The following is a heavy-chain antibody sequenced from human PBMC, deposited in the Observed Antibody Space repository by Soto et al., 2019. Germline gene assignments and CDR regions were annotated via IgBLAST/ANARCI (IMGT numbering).Heavy chain of an antibody. CDR3: AKDLGLVGASHSLDF. Sequence: EVQLLESGGGLVQPGGSLRLSCAASEFTFSSYAMNWVRQAPGKGLEWVSVISGSGDSTDYADSVKGRFTISRDNSKNTLFLQMNSLGAEDTAVYYCAKDLGLVGASHSLDFWGQGTLVTVSS. CDR2: ISGSGDST. J-gene: IGHJ4*02. D-gene: IGHD1-26*01. CDR1: EFTFSSYA. V-gene: IGHV3-23*01.